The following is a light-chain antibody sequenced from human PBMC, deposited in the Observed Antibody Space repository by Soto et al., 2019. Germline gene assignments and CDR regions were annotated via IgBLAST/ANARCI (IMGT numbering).Light chain of an antibody. Sequence: QSALTQPASVSGSPGQSITISCTGTSSDVGGYNYVSWYQQLPGTAPKLLIYRNNQRPSGVPDRFSGSKSGTSASLAISGLRSEDEVDYYCAAWDDSLSGNYVFGTGTKLTVL. V-gene: IGLV1-47*01. CDR1: SSDVGGYNY. CDR3: AAWDDSLSGNYV. CDR2: RNN. J-gene: IGLJ1*01.